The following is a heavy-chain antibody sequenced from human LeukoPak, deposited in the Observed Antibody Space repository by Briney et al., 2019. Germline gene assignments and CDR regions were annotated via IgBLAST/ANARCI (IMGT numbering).Heavy chain of an antibody. CDR3: ARDLNYDILTGYSP. J-gene: IGHJ5*02. CDR1: GYTFTSYG. CDR2: INTNTGNP. Sequence: ASVTVSCKASGYTFTSYGISWVRQAPGQGLEWMGWINTNTGNPTYAQGFTGRFVFSLDTSVSTAYLQISSLKAEDTAVYYCARDLNYDILTGYSPWGQGTLVTVSS. V-gene: IGHV7-4-1*02. D-gene: IGHD3-9*01.